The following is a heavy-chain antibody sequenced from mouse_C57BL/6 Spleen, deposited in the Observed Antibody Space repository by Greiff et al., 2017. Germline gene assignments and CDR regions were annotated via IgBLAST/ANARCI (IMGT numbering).Heavy chain of an antibody. CDR2: IYPGDGDT. V-gene: IGHV1-80*01. J-gene: IGHJ2*01. D-gene: IGHD2-1*01. CDR3: ARGHYGNLFDY. Sequence: LVESGAELVKPGASVKISCKASGYAFSSYWMNWVKQRPGKGLEWIGQIYPGDGDTNYNGKFKGKATLTADKSSSTAYMQLSSLTSEDSAVYFCARGHYGNLFDYWGQGTTLTVSS. CDR1: GYAFSSYW.